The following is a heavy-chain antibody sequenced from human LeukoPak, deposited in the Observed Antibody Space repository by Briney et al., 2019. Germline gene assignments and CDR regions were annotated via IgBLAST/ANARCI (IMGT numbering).Heavy chain of an antibody. CDR1: GGSISSYY. CDR2: IYYSGST. D-gene: IGHD3-10*01. CDR3: AREYYGSGALDY. V-gene: IGHV4-59*12. Sequence: SETLSLTCTVSGGSISSYYWSWIRQPPGKGLEWIGYIYYSGSTNYNPSLKSRVTISVDTSKNQFSLKLSSVTAADTAVYYCAREYYGSGALDYWGQGTLVTVSS. J-gene: IGHJ4*02.